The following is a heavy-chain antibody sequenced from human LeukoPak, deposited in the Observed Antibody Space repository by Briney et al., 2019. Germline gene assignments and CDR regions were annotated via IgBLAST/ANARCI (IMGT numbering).Heavy chain of an antibody. D-gene: IGHD1-26*01. Sequence: GGSLRLSCAASGFTFDDYAMHWVRQAPGKGLEWVSSISSSSTYIYYADSVKGRFTISRDNAKNLLYLQMNSLRAEDTAVYYCARREGYFDYWGQGALVIVSS. J-gene: IGHJ4*02. CDR2: ISSSSTYI. CDR1: GFTFDDYA. CDR3: ARREGYFDY. V-gene: IGHV3-21*01.